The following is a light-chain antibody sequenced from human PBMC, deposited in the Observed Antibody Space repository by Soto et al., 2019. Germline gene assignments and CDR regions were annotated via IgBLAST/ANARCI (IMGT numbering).Light chain of an antibody. V-gene: IGLV2-8*01. CDR2: EVN. Sequence: LPQPPSASGAPGQSVAISCTGTSSDVGGYNYVSWFQQHPGKAPKLIIHEVNQRPSGVPDRFSGSKSGNTASLTVSGLQAEDEGTYYCSSYGGYNNVVFGTGTKVTVL. CDR3: SSYGGYNNVV. CDR1: SSDVGGYNY. J-gene: IGLJ1*01.